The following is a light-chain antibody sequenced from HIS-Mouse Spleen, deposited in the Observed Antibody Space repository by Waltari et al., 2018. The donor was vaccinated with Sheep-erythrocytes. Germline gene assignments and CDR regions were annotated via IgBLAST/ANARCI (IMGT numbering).Light chain of an antibody. CDR3: CSYAGSYNHV. CDR2: DVS. Sequence: QSALTQPRSVSGSPGQSVTISCTGTSSDVGGYNYVSWYQQHHGKAPKLMIYDVSKRPSGVPDRFSGSKSGNPASLTISGLQAEDEADYYCCSYAGSYNHVFATGTKVTVL. CDR1: SSDVGGYNY. J-gene: IGLJ1*01. V-gene: IGLV2-11*01.